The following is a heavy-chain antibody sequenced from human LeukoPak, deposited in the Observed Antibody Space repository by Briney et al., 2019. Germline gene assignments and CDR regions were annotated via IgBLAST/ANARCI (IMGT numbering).Heavy chain of an antibody. V-gene: IGHV1-69*04. D-gene: IGHD1-26*01. Sequence: GASAKVSCKASGGTFSSYAISWVRQAPGQGLEWMGRIIPILGIAHYAQKFQGRVTITADKSTSTAYMELSSLRSEDTAVYYCARPIVGATTWDLDYWGQGTLVTVSS. CDR1: GGTFSSYA. J-gene: IGHJ4*02. CDR3: ARPIVGATTWDLDY. CDR2: IIPILGIA.